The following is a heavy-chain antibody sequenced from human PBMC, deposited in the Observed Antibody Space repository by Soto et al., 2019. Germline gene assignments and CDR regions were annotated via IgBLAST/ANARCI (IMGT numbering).Heavy chain of an antibody. Sequence: PSENLSLTCSVSGGSISSGGYSWSWIRQPPGKGLEWIGYIYHSGSTYYNPSLKSRVTISVDRSKNQFSLKLSSVTAADTAVYYCARVGDRSGENDHWGQGPLVTVSS. CDR3: ARVGDRSGENDH. CDR2: IYHSGST. J-gene: IGHJ4*02. D-gene: IGHD6-19*01. V-gene: IGHV4-30-2*01. CDR1: GGSISSGGYS.